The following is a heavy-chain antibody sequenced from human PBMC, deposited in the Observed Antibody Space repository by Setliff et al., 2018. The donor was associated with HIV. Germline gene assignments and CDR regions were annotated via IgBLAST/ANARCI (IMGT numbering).Heavy chain of an antibody. CDR1: GDSFTTTSHS. V-gene: IGHV4-61*09. D-gene: IGHD2-21*01. J-gene: IGHJ4*02. CDR2: VYSRGNT. CDR3: AIGRLMGSSVLFFDF. Sequence: SETLSLTCDVSGDSFTTTSHSGAWLRQPAGKGLEWIGHVYSRGNTDYNPSLASRVSILMSTSEIQFSLTLNSVTAADTAKYYCAIGRLMGSSVLFFDFWGQGILVTVSS.